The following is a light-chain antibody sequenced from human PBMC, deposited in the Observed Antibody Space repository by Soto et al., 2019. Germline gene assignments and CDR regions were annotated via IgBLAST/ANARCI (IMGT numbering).Light chain of an antibody. V-gene: IGLV4-69*01. Sequence: QLVLTQSPSASASLGASVKLTCTLSSGHNNYAITWHQQQPEKGPRYLMKVNSDGSHSRGDGIPDRFSGSSSEAERYLTISSLQSEDEADYYCQTWGTGIRVFGGGTKLTVL. CDR1: SGHNNYA. CDR2: VNSDGSH. CDR3: QTWGTGIRV. J-gene: IGLJ2*01.